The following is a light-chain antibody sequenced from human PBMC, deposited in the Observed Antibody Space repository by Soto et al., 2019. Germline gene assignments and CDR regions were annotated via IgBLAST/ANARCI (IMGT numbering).Light chain of an antibody. CDR1: QGISSD. CDR3: QQLNIYPIT. Sequence: IQLTQSPSSLSASVGDRVTITCRASQGISSDLAWYQQKPGKAPNLLIYDASTLHSGVPSRFSGSGSGTDFTLTISSLQPEDFATYYCQQLNIYPITFGQGTRLEIK. J-gene: IGKJ5*01. CDR2: DAS. V-gene: IGKV1-9*01.